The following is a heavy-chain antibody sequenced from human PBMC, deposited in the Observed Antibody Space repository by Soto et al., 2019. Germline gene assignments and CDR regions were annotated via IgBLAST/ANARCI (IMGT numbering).Heavy chain of an antibody. CDR1: GFTFSAYW. D-gene: IGHD1-1*01. CDR3: ARGPRVSSTGTWAH. Sequence: PGGSLRLSCSVSGFTFSAYWIHWVRQVPWKGLTWVSRISDDGSTATYADSVKGRFVISRDNAKNSLYLEMNTLRADDSGLYYCARGPRVSSTGTWAHWGRGHLVTAS. V-gene: IGHV3-74*01. J-gene: IGHJ4*02. CDR2: ISDDGSTA.